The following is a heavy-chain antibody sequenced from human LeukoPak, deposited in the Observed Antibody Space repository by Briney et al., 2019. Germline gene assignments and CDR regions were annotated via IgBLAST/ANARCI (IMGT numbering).Heavy chain of an antibody. J-gene: IGHJ4*02. Sequence: SETLSLTCAVYGGSFSGYYWSWIRQPPGKGLEWIGEINHSGSTNYNPSLTSRVTISVDTSKNQFSLKLSSVTAADTAVYYCARGRRRSYDYVWGSFDYWGQGTLVTVSS. D-gene: IGHD3-16*01. CDR3: ARGRRRSYDYVWGSFDY. CDR1: GGSFSGYY. V-gene: IGHV4-34*01. CDR2: INHSGST.